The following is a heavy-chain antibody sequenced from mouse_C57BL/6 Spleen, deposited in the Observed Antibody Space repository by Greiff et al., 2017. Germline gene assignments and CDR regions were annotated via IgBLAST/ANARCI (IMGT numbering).Heavy chain of an antibody. CDR2: ISYDGSN. CDR1: GYSFTSGYY. D-gene: IGHD1-1*01. CDR3: ASITTVVASVDD. V-gene: IGHV3-6*01. J-gene: IGHJ2*01. Sequence: EVKLVESGPGLVKPSQSLSLTCSVTGYSFTSGYYWNWIRQFPGNKLEWLGYISYDGSNNYNPALKNRISITRDTSKNQFFLKLNSVTTEDTATYYGASITTVVASVDDWGQGTTLTVSS.